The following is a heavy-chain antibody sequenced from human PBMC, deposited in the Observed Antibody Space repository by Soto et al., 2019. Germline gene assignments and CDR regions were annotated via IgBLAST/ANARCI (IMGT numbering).Heavy chain of an antibody. V-gene: IGHV4-34*01. D-gene: IGHD3-16*01. J-gene: IGHJ4*02. CDR3: AFLFYELNS. CDR2: INHSGST. Sequence: QVQLQQWGAGLLKPSETLSLTCAVYGGSFSGYYWGWIHQPPGKGLEWIGEINHSGSTNSNPSLKSRVTVAVDTSKTPFSRNLSSVTAADTAVYYCAFLFYELNSWGQGTLVTVSS. CDR1: GGSFSGYY.